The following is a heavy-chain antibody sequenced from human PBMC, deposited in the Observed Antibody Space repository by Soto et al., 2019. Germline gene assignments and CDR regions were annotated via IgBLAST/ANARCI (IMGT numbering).Heavy chain of an antibody. CDR1: GGSVSSGSYY. D-gene: IGHD3-9*01. Sequence: QVQLQESGPGLVKPSETLSLTCTVSGGSVSSGSYYWSWIRQPPGKGLEWIGYIYYSGSTNYNPSLKSRVTISVDTSKNRFSLKLSSVTAADTAVYYCARDSNDMLDYWGQGTLVTVSS. V-gene: IGHV4-61*01. CDR3: ARDSNDMLDY. CDR2: IYYSGST. J-gene: IGHJ4*02.